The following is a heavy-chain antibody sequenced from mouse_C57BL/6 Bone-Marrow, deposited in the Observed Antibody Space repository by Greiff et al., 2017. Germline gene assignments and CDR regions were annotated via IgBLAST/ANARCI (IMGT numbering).Heavy chain of an antibody. CDR2: ISYDGSN. CDR1: GYSITSGYY. Sequence: EVKLEESGPGLVKPSQSLSLTCSVTGYSITSGYYWNWIRQFPGNKLEWMGYISYDGSNNYNPSLKNRISITRDTSKNQFFLKLNSVTTEDTATYCCAREGDYETWFAYWGQGTLVTVSA. J-gene: IGHJ3*01. V-gene: IGHV3-6*01. D-gene: IGHD2-4*01. CDR3: AREGDYETWFAY.